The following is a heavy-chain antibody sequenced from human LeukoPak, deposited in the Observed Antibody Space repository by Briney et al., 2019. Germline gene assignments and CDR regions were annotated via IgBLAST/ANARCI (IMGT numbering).Heavy chain of an antibody. V-gene: IGHV4-31*03. Sequence: KPSETLSLTCTVSGGSISSGGYYWSWIRQHPGKGLEWIGYIYYSGSTYYNPSLKSRVTISVDTSKNQFFLKLSSVTAADTAVYYCARCGKDGDYVQNWGQGTLVTVSS. D-gene: IGHD4-17*01. CDR3: ARCGKDGDYVQN. CDR1: GGSISSGGYY. J-gene: IGHJ4*02. CDR2: IYYSGST.